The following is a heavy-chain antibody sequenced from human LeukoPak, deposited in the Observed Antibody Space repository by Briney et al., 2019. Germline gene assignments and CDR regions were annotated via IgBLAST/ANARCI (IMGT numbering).Heavy chain of an antibody. J-gene: IGHJ4*02. CDR3: ARGPYDFWSGYYTGYCDY. CDR1: GYTFTSYG. Sequence: ASVKVSCKASGYTFTSYGISWVRQAPGQGLEWMGWISAYNGNTNYAQKLQGRVTMTTDTSTSTAYMELRSLRSDDTAVYYCARGPYDFWSGYYTGYCDYWGQGTLVTVSS. V-gene: IGHV1-18*01. CDR2: ISAYNGNT. D-gene: IGHD3-3*01.